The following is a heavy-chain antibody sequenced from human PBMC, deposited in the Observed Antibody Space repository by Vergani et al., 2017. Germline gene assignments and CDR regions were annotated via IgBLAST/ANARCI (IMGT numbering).Heavy chain of an antibody. CDR1: GGSFSGYY. CDR2: INHSGST. J-gene: IGHJ6*03. Sequence: QVQLQQWGAGLLKPSETLSLTCAVYGGSFSGYYWSWIRQPPGKGLEWIGEINHSGSTNYNPSLKSRVTISVDTSKNKFSLKLSSVTAADTAVYYCARLGGGDYYYYMDVWGKGTTVTVSS. V-gene: IGHV4-34*01. CDR3: ARLGGGDYYYYMDV. D-gene: IGHD2-21*01.